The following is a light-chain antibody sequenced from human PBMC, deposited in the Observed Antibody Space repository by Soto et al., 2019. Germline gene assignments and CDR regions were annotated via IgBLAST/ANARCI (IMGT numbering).Light chain of an antibody. CDR3: SSYTSTGSYV. Sequence: QSALTQPASVSGSPGQSLAISCTGTSSDVGGYNSVSWYHQYPGKVPKLMIYDVTNRPSGVSDRFSGSKSGNTASLTISGLQAEDEGDYYCSSYTSTGSYVFGTGTKLTVL. J-gene: IGLJ1*01. CDR1: SSDVGGYNS. V-gene: IGLV2-14*01. CDR2: DVT.